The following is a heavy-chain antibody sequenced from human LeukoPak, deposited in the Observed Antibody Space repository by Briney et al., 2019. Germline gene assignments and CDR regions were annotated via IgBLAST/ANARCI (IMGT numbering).Heavy chain of an antibody. CDR1: GFTFSIYS. J-gene: IGHJ3*02. CDR2: IPNDGSYK. CDR3: ARDDDKPDNGFDI. Sequence: PGGSLRLSCAASGFTFSIYSMNWVRQAPGRGLEWVAVIPNDGSYKYYADSVKGRLTISRDNAKNTLYLQMNSLRVEDTAVYYCARDDDKPDNGFDIWGQGTLVTVSS. V-gene: IGHV3-33*08. D-gene: IGHD1-1*01.